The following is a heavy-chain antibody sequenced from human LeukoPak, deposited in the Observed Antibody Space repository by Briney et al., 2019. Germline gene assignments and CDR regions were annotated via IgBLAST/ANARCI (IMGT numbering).Heavy chain of an antibody. J-gene: IGHJ4*02. V-gene: IGHV3-23*01. CDR1: GFTFSSYA. Sequence: GGSLRLSCAASGFTFSSYAMSWVRQAPGKGLECVSLISGSGGSTYYADSVKGRFAISRDHSKNTLYLQMTSLRAEDTAVYYCAKGKEGYCSRVTCYPFDSWGQGTLVPVSS. D-gene: IGHD2-15*01. CDR2: ISGSGGST. CDR3: AKGKEGYCSRVTCYPFDS.